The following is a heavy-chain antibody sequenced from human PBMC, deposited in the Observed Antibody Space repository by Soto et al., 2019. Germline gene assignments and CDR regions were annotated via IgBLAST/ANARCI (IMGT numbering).Heavy chain of an antibody. J-gene: IGHJ5*02. CDR1: GGSISSGGYY. D-gene: IGHD3-10*01. CDR2: TYYSGST. Sequence: QVQLQESGPGLVKPSQTLSLTCTVSGGSISSGGYYWSWLSQHPGKGLEWIGYTYYSGSTYYNPSLKRRVTISVDTSKNQFSLKLSSVTAADTAVYYCASITMVRGVIDSWFDPWGQGTLVTVSS. CDR3: ASITMVRGVIDSWFDP. V-gene: IGHV4-31*03.